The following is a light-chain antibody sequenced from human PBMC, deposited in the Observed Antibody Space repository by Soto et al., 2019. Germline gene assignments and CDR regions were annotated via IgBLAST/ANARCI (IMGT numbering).Light chain of an antibody. CDR1: SSDVGGYNS. Sequence: LTQPASVSGSPGQSITISCTGTSSDVGGYNSVSWYQLHPGKAPKLMIYDVSNRPSGVSNRFSGSKSGNTASLTISGLQAEDEADYYCNSYTSGYYVFGTGTKVTVL. CDR3: NSYTSGYYV. V-gene: IGLV2-14*03. CDR2: DVS. J-gene: IGLJ1*01.